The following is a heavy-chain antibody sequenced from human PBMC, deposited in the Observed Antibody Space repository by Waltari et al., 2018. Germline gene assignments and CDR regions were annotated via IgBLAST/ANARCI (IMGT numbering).Heavy chain of an antibody. D-gene: IGHD1-7*01. CDR2: LHYGGSS. CDR1: GVSISTSRYY. CDR3: ATLPIPLELWYFDL. V-gene: IGHV4-39*01. J-gene: IGHJ2*01. Sequence: QLQLQESGPGLVNPSETLSLTCTVSGVSISTSRYYWGWIRQPPGKGLDWIGSLHYGGSSYFNPSLKRRVTISVDTSKNQFSLKLTSVTAADTAVYYCATLPIPLELWYFDLWGRGTLVTVSS.